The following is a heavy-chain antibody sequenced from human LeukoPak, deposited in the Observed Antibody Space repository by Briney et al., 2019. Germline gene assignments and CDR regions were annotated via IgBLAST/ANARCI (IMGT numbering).Heavy chain of an antibody. J-gene: IGHJ4*02. D-gene: IGHD2-2*01. CDR3: ARAPTVLVGYCSSSSCQADY. Sequence: GGSLRLSCAASGFVFSSHAMNWVRQAPGKGLEWVSAIDPSSTYIYYADSVKGRFTISRDNAENSLYLQMNSLRVEDTAVYYCARAPTVLVGYCSSSSCQADYWGQGTLVTVSS. CDR1: GFVFSSHA. CDR2: IDPSSTYI. V-gene: IGHV3-21*01.